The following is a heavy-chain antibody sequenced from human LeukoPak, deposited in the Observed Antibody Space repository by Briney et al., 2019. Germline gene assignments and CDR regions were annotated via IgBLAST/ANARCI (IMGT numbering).Heavy chain of an antibody. Sequence: PSQTLSLTCTVSGGSISSGDYYWSWIRQPPGKGLEWIGYIYYSGSTYYSPSLKSRVTISVDTSKNQFSLKLSSVTAADTAVYYCAREEGVWAFVYWGQGTLVTVSS. D-gene: IGHD5/OR15-5a*01. J-gene: IGHJ4*02. CDR1: GGSISSGDYY. CDR3: AREEGVWAFVY. V-gene: IGHV4-30-4*08. CDR2: IYYSGST.